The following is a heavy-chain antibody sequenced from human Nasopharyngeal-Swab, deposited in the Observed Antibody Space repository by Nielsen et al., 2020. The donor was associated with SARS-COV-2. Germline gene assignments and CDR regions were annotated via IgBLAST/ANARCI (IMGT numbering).Heavy chain of an antibody. CDR3: ARRATQVGALYYFDY. D-gene: IGHD1-26*01. J-gene: IGHJ4*02. CDR1: GYTFTSYSYG. V-gene: IGHV1-18*01. Sequence: SVKVSCKASGYTFTSYSYGINWMRQAPGQVLEWMGWISVYNGYTEYAENFQGRVTLTTDTSTNTAYMELRSLRSDDTAVYFCARRATQVGALYYFDYWGQGTLVTVSS. CDR2: ISVYNGYT.